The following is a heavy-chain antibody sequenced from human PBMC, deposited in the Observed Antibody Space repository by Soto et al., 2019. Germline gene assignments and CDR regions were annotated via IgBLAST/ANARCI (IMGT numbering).Heavy chain of an antibody. CDR1: GGSFSGYY. CDR2: INHSGST. Sequence: PSETLSLTXAVYGGSFSGYYWSWIRQPPGKGLEWIGEINHSGSTNYNPSLKSRVTISVDTSKNQFSLKLSSVTAADTAVYYCARVFGSYGHFDYWGQGTLVTVSS. V-gene: IGHV4-34*01. J-gene: IGHJ4*02. CDR3: ARVFGSYGHFDY. D-gene: IGHD2-15*01.